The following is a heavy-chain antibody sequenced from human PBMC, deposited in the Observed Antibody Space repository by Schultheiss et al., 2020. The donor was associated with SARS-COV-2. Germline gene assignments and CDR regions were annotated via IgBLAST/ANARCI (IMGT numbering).Heavy chain of an antibody. D-gene: IGHD3-16*01. CDR3: ARDSSRGGVASLPNY. Sequence: GGSLRLSCAASGFTFSSYAMSWVRQAPGKGLEWVAVIWYDGSNKYYADSVKGRFTISRDNSKNTLYLQMNGLRDEDTAIYYCARDSSRGGVASLPNYWGQGTLVTVSS. CDR2: IWYDGSNK. CDR1: GFTFSSYA. J-gene: IGHJ4*01. V-gene: IGHV3-33*08.